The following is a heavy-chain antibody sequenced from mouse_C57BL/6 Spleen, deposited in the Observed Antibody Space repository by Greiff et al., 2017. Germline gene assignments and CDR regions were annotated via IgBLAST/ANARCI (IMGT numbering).Heavy chain of an antibody. D-gene: IGHD1-1*01. V-gene: IGHV14-4*01. CDR2: IDPENGDT. Sequence: VQLKESGAELVRPGASVKLSCTASGFNIKDDYMHWVKQRPEQGLEWIGWIDPENGDTEYASKFQGKATITADTSSNTAYLQLSSLTSEDTAVYYCTTGYGSSPDYWGQGTTLTVSS. CDR1: GFNIKDDY. CDR3: TTGYGSSPDY. J-gene: IGHJ2*01.